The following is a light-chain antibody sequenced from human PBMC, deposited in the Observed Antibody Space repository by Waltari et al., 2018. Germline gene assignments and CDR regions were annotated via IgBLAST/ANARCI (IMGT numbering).Light chain of an antibody. CDR1: SSDVGAYNY. V-gene: IGLV2-8*01. J-gene: IGLJ3*02. Sequence: QSALTQPPSASGSPGQSVTISCTGTSSDVGAYNYVSWYQQYPDKAPKLMIYEVTKRPSGVPDRFSGSSSGAERYLIISNLQSEDEADYYCQTWGTGGVFGGGTKLTVL. CDR3: QTWGTGGV. CDR2: EVT.